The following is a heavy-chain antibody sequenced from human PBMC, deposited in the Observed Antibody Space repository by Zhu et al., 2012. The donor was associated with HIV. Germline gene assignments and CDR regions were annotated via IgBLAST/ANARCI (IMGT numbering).Heavy chain of an antibody. V-gene: IGHV4-38-2*01. CDR2: IYHSGST. CDR3: ARRGXCSVVAATGGTNWFDP. Sequence: QVQLQESGPGLVKPSETLSLTCAVSGYSISSGYYWGWIRQPPGKGLEWIGSIYHSGSTYYNPSLKSRVTISVDTSKNQFSLKLSSVTAADTAVYYCARRGXCSVVAATGGTNWFDPLGPREPWVTVSS. CDR1: GYSISSGYY. J-gene: IGHJ5*02. D-gene: IGHD2-15*01.